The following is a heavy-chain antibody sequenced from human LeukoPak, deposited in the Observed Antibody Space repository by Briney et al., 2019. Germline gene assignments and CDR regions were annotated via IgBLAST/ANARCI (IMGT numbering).Heavy chain of an antibody. CDR3: ARERSGSYPFDY. CDR1: GGSISSSIYY. V-gene: IGHV4-39*07. D-gene: IGHD1-26*01. Sequence: PSETLSLTCTVSGGSISSSIYYWAWIRQPPGKGLEWIGYIYYNGNTYYNPSLKSRVTMSLDTSKNQIFLKLSSVTAADTAVYYCARERSGSYPFDYWGQGTLVTVSS. J-gene: IGHJ4*02. CDR2: IYYNGNT.